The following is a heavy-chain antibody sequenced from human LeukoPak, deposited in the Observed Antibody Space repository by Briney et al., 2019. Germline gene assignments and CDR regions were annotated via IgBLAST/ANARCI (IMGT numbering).Heavy chain of an antibody. J-gene: IGHJ6*02. CDR2: ISASGGST. CDR1: GFTLSSYA. CDR3: VRDATYYYYAMDV. V-gene: IGHV3-23*01. Sequence: GGSLRLSCAPSGFTLSSYAMSWVRQAPGKGLVWVAGISASGGSTFYADSVKGRFTISRDNAKNSVYLQMNSLSAEDTAVYYCVRDATYYYYAMDVWGQGTTVTVSS.